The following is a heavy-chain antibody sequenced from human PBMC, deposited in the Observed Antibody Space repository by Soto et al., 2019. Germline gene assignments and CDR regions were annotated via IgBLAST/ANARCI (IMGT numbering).Heavy chain of an antibody. V-gene: IGHV3-23*01. J-gene: IGHJ5*02. Sequence: EVQLLESGGGLVQPGGSLRLSCAASGFTFSSYAMSWVRQAPGKGLEWVSAISGSGSSTYYADSVKGRFTISRDNSKNTLYLQMDNLRAEDTAVYYCATDLPGELLPTCFDPWGQGTLVTVSS. CDR2: ISGSGSST. D-gene: IGHD3-16*01. CDR3: ATDLPGELLPTCFDP. CDR1: GFTFSSYA.